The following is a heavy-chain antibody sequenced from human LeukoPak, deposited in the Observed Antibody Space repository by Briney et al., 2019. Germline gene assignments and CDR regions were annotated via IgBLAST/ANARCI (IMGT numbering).Heavy chain of an antibody. D-gene: IGHD6-25*01. J-gene: IGHJ3*02. CDR2: IGDSGDTT. V-gene: IGHV3-23*01. CDR3: ARDLAYRIGASDI. Sequence: GGSLRLSCSASRFTFSSYAMSWVRQAPGKGLDWVSVIGDSGDTTHYADSVKGRFTTSRDNSKSTLYLQMNGLRAEDTAVYYCARDLAYRIGASDIWGRGTMVTVSS. CDR1: RFTFSSYA.